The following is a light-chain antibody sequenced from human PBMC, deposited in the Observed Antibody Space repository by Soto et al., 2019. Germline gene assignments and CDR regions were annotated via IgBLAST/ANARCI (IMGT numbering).Light chain of an antibody. Sequence: DIVLTQSPGTLSLSPVERATLSCSASQSIRSNYVAWYQQKPGQGPRLLMFRTSSRATGFPARFSGSGSGTEFNLTISSLQSEDFGVYYCQQYNNWPRATFGGGTKVDIK. J-gene: IGKJ4*01. CDR2: RTS. CDR1: QSIRSN. CDR3: QQYNNWPRAT. V-gene: IGKV3-15*01.